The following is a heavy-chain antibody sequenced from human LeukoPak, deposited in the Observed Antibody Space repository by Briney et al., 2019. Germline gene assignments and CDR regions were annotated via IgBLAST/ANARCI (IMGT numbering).Heavy chain of an antibody. CDR2: INHSGST. V-gene: IGHV4-34*01. CDR3: ACRVPRPYSSSWYGMGDY. Sequence: ETLSLTCAVYGGSFSGYYWSWIRQPPGKGLEWIGEINHSGSTNYNPSLKSRVTISVDTSKNQFSLKLSSVTAADTAVYYCACRVPRPYSSSWYGMGDYWGQGTLVTVSS. D-gene: IGHD6-13*01. CDR1: GGSFSGYY. J-gene: IGHJ4*02.